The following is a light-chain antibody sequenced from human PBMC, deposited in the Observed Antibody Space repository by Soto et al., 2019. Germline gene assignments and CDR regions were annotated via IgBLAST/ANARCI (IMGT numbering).Light chain of an antibody. V-gene: IGKV3-11*01. CDR1: QSLRPTY. J-gene: IGKJ5*01. Sequence: VLTQSPDTRSLSPGETATLSCRASQSLRPTYVAWYQQKPGQAPRLLIYDASNRATGIPARFSGSGSGTDFTLTISGLEPEDFAVYYCQQRSNWPITFGQGTRLEIK. CDR3: QQRSNWPIT. CDR2: DAS.